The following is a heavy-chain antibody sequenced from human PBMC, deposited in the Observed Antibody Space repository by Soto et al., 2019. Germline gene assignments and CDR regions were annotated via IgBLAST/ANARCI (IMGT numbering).Heavy chain of an antibody. J-gene: IGHJ4*02. CDR2: IYYSGST. CDR3: ARPRPDCSSTSCYGFYFDY. CDR1: GGSISSSSYY. V-gene: IGHV4-39*01. D-gene: IGHD2-2*01. Sequence: SETLSLTCTVSGGSISSSSYYWGWIRQPPGKGLEWIGSIYYSGSTYYNPSLKSRVTISVDTCKNQFSLKLSSVTAADTAVYYCARPRPDCSSTSCYGFYFDYWGQGTLVTVS.